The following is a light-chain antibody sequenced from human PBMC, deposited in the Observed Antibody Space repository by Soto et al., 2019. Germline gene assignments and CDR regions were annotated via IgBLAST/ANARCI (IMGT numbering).Light chain of an antibody. CDR1: QSVSIRH. Sequence: IVLTQSPGTLSLSPGEGATLSCRTSQSVSIRHLAWYQQRPGQAPRLLIYATSDRATGTPDRFSGSGSGTDFTRTITSLEPEDFAVYYCQQYGTSWTFGQGTKVEI. J-gene: IGKJ1*01. CDR2: ATS. CDR3: QQYGTSWT. V-gene: IGKV3-20*01.